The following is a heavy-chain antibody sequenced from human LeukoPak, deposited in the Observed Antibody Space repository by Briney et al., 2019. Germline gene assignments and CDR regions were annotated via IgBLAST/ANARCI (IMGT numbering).Heavy chain of an antibody. CDR3: ARGGPRGYSGSSPFDY. CDR2: IRSKTNNYAT. Sequence: GGSLRLSCAASGFTISGSAMHWVRQVSGKGLEWVGRIRSKTNNYATEYAVSVKGRFTISRDDSKNTVYLQMNSLRAEDTAVYYCARGGPRGYSGSSPFDYWGQGTLVTVSS. CDR1: GFTISGSA. V-gene: IGHV3-73*01. D-gene: IGHD1-26*01. J-gene: IGHJ4*02.